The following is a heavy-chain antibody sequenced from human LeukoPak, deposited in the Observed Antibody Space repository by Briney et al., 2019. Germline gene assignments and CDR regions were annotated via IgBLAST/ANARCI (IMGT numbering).Heavy chain of an antibody. D-gene: IGHD4-17*01. Sequence: SETLSLACGVSGYSITSGHYRGWIRQPPGKGPEWIASIYYSGLTYDNPSLKSRVSISVDPSKNHFSLKVSSVTAADTAVYYCASGTFDDYGDYDRGDYFDHWGQGTLVTVSS. J-gene: IGHJ4*02. CDR1: GYSITSGHY. V-gene: IGHV4-38-2*01. CDR2: IYYSGLT. CDR3: ASGTFDDYGDYDRGDYFDH.